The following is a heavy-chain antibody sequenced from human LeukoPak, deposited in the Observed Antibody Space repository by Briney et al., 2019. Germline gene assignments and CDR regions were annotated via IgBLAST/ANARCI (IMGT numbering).Heavy chain of an antibody. Sequence: PGGSLRLSCAASGFTFSSYWMSWVRQAPGKGLEWVAVISYDGSNKYYADSVKGRFTISRDNSKNTLYLQMNSLRAEDTAVYYCARAKPWYSSGSIDYWGQGTLVTVSS. CDR3: ARAKPWYSSGSIDY. CDR1: GFTFSSYW. CDR2: ISYDGSNK. D-gene: IGHD6-19*01. J-gene: IGHJ4*02. V-gene: IGHV3-30-3*01.